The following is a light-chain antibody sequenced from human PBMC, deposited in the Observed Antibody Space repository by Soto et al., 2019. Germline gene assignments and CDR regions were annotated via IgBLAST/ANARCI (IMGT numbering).Light chain of an antibody. J-gene: IGLJ1*01. V-gene: IGLV2-14*01. Sequence: QSALTQPASVSGSPGQSITISCTGTSSDVGAYIYVSWYQQHPGKAPKLMIYDNTNRPSGVSNRFSGSKSGNTASLTISGLQAEDEADYYCVSFTTRSSYVFGTGTKVTVL. CDR1: SSDVGAYIY. CDR2: DNT. CDR3: VSFTTRSSYV.